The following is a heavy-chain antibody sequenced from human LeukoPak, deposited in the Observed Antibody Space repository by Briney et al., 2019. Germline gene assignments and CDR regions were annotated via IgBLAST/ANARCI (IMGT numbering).Heavy chain of an antibody. J-gene: IGHJ4*02. D-gene: IGHD2-2*03. V-gene: IGHV3-48*02. CDR3: ARSGPGYWVSTSCSSFDY. CDR1: GFTFSSYS. CDR2: ISTGSHTI. Sequence: GGSLRLSCAASGFTFSSYSMSWVRQAPGKGLEWVSYISTGSHTIYYADSVKGRFTISRDNAKNSLYLQMNSLRDEDTAVYYCARSGPGYWVSTSCSSFDYWGRGTLVAVSS.